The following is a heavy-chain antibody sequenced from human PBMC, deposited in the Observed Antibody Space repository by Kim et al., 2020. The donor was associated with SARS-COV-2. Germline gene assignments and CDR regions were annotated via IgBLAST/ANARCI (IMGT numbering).Heavy chain of an antibody. Sequence: GGSLRLSCAASGFTFRSFAMGWVRQAPGKGLEWVAGIGRSGARTHYAESVKGRFTISRDNSKSTLYLQMSSLRAEDTAIYYCAKCKGAGTYFYYSFDYWGQGLLVTVSS. J-gene: IGHJ4*02. D-gene: IGHD3-10*01. CDR2: IGRSGART. CDR1: GFTFRSFA. CDR3: AKCKGAGTYFYYSFDY. V-gene: IGHV3-23*01.